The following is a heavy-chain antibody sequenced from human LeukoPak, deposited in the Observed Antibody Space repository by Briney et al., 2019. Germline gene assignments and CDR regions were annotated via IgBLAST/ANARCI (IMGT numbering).Heavy chain of an antibody. CDR3: ARVFPDFDQLYYYYGMDV. Sequence: PSETLSLTCTVSGGSISSYYWSWIRQPAGKGLEWIGRIYTSGSTNYNPSLKSRVTMSVDTSKSQFSLKLSSVTAADTAVYYCARVFPDFDQLYYYYGMDVWGQGTTVTVSS. D-gene: IGHD3-3*01. CDR2: IYTSGST. CDR1: GGSISSYY. V-gene: IGHV4-4*07. J-gene: IGHJ6*02.